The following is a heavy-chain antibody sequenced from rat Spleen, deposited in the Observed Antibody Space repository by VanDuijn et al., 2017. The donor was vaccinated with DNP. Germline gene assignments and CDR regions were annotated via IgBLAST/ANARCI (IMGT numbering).Heavy chain of an antibody. J-gene: IGHJ4*01. D-gene: IGHD1-9*01. V-gene: IGHV3-1*01. CDR1: AYSITTNY. CDR2: ISYSGRT. Sequence: VQLKESGPGLVQPSQSLSLTCSVTAYSITTNYWGWIRKFPGNKMEYIGHISYSGRTTYNPSLRSRISITRDTSKNQFFLQLNSVTTEDTATYYCARNYGYNSLYAMDAWGQGTSVTVSS. CDR3: ARNYGYNSLYAMDA.